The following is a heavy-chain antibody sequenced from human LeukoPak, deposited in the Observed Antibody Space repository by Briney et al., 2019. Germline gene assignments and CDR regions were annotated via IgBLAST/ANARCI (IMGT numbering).Heavy chain of an antibody. V-gene: IGHV3-23*01. D-gene: IGHD3-16*01. Sequence: GGSLRLSCRAAEVTFIDYAVSWIRKAPGKGLEWVSAISGSGGSTYYADSVKGRFTISRDNSKNTLYLQMNSLRAEDTAVYYCAKQGGDYWGQGTLVTVSS. CDR2: ISGSGGST. CDR3: AKQGGDY. CDR1: EVTFIDYA. J-gene: IGHJ4*02.